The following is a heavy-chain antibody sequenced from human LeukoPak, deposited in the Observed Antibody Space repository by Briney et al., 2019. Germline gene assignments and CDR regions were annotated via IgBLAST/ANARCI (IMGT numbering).Heavy chain of an antibody. V-gene: IGHV4-28*05. J-gene: IGHJ5*02. Sequence: PSDSLSDTPVVPGYPPSIGNWWGWTRQLPGKGLEGIRYIYYTGSIYYNPSPKSRDTMSVATSKNQFSLQLRSVTAVETPVYYFARNAAGFEGGFDPWGERTLVTVSS. CDR1: GYPPSIGNW. CDR3: ARNAAGFEGGFDP. D-gene: IGHD3-10*01. CDR2: IYYTGSI.